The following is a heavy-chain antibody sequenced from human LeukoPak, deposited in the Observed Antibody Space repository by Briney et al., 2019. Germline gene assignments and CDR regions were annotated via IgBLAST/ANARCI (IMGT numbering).Heavy chain of an antibody. CDR3: ASVTTRNYYYYYGMDV. CDR2: IYSGGST. D-gene: IGHD4-11*01. J-gene: IGHJ6*02. Sequence: GGSLRLSCAASGFTVSSNYMSWVRQAPGKGLEWVSVIYSGGSTYYADSVKGRFTISRDNSKNTLYLQMNSLRAEDTAVYYCASVTTRNYYYYYGMDVGGQGTTVTVSS. V-gene: IGHV3-66*01. CDR1: GFTVSSNY.